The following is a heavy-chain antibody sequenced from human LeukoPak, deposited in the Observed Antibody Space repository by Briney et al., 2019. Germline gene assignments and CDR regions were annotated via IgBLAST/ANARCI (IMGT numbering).Heavy chain of an antibody. CDR2: IYHSGST. CDR1: GGSISSYY. CDR3: ARMGGYSYGYQNRGYYYMDV. D-gene: IGHD5-18*01. Sequence: SETLSLTCTVSGGSISSYYWSWIRQPPGKGLEWIGYIYHSGSTNYNPSLKSRVTISVDTSKNQFSLKLSSVTAADTAVYYCARMGGYSYGYQNRGYYYMDVWGKGTTVTVSS. V-gene: IGHV4-59*01. J-gene: IGHJ6*03.